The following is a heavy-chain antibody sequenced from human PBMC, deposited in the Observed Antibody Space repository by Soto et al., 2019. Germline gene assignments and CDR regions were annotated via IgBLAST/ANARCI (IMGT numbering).Heavy chain of an antibody. J-gene: IGHJ6*02. CDR3: AKDRAAVTGAYYYYGMDV. CDR2: ISWDGGST. V-gene: IGHV3-43*01. CDR1: GFTFYDYT. Sequence: GEALKLSCAAFGFTFYDYTRYWGRQAPGNGLEWVSLISWDGGSTYYADSVKGRFIISRDNSKNSLYLQMNSLRTEDTALYYCAKDRAAVTGAYYYYGMDVWGQGTTVTVSS. D-gene: IGHD6-19*01.